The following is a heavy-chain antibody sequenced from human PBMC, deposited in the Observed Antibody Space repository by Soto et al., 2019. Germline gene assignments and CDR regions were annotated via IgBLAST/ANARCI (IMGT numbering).Heavy chain of an antibody. J-gene: IGHJ4*02. Sequence: SETLSLTCTVSGASISSYHWSWIRQTPGKGLEWIGYIYYSGSTNYNPSLKSRVTISVDTSKNQFSLKLSSVTAADTAVYYCARVGYIAAAGTFDYWGQGTLVTVSS. V-gene: IGHV4-59*01. CDR3: ARVGYIAAAGTFDY. D-gene: IGHD6-13*01. CDR2: IYYSGST. CDR1: GASISSYH.